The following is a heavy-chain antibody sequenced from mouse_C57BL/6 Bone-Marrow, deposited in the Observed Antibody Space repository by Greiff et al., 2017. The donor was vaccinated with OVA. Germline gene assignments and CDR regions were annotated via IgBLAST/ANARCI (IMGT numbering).Heavy chain of an antibody. J-gene: IGHJ3*01. V-gene: IGHV1-55*01. CDR1: GYTFTSYW. D-gene: IGHD4-1*01. CDR3: ARWGTGGAWFAY. Sequence: VQLQQPGAELVKPGASVKMSCKASGYTFTSYWITWVKQRPGQGLEWIGDIYPGSGSTNYNEKFKSKATLTVDTSSSTAYMQRSSLTSEDSAVYYCARWGTGGAWFAYWGQGTLVTVSA. CDR2: IYPGSGST.